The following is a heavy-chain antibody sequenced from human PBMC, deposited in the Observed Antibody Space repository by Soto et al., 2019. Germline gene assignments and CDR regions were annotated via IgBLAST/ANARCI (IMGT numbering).Heavy chain of an antibody. D-gene: IGHD1-7*01. CDR1: GGSISSGDYY. Sequence: KASETLSLTCTVSGGSISSGDYYWSWIRQPPGKGLEWIGYIYYSGSTYYNPSLKSRVTISVDTSKNQFSLKLSSVTAADTAVYYCARGTLSDPLYFDYWGQGTLVTVSS. CDR3: ARGTLSDPLYFDY. V-gene: IGHV4-30-4*01. CDR2: IYYSGST. J-gene: IGHJ4*02.